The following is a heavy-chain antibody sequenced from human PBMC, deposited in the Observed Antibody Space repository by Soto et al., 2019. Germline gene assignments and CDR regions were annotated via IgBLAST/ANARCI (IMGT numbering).Heavy chain of an antibody. CDR1: VGTFSSYA. CDR3: ARVRSWEPPYPPLGAFDI. D-gene: IGHD1-26*01. CDR2: IIPIFGTA. Sequence: SVKVSCKASVGTFSSYAISWVRQAPVQGLEWMGGIIPIFGTANYAQKFQGRVTITADESTSTAYMELSSLRSEDTAVYYCARVRSWEPPYPPLGAFDIWGQGTMVTVSS. V-gene: IGHV1-69*13. J-gene: IGHJ3*02.